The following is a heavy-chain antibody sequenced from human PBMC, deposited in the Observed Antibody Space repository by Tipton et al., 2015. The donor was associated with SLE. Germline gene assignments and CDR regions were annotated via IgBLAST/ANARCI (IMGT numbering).Heavy chain of an antibody. Sequence: LRLSCAVYGGSFSGYYWSWIRQPPGKGLEWIGEINHSGSTNYNPSLKSRVTISVDTSKNQFSLKLSSVTAADTAVYYCATWRRPYYYYGMDVWGQGTTVTVSS. CDR2: INHSGST. CDR3: ATWRRPYYYYGMDV. V-gene: IGHV4-34*01. J-gene: IGHJ6*02. D-gene: IGHD1-1*01. CDR1: GGSFSGYY.